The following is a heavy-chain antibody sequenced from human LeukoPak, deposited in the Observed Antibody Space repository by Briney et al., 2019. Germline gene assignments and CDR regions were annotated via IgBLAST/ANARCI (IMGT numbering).Heavy chain of an antibody. D-gene: IGHD6-19*01. CDR1: GFTFSSYA. CDR3: ARGESIGVAGTLEDY. CDR2: ISYDGSNK. Sequence: PGRSLRLSCAASGFTFSSYAMHWVRQAPGKGLEWVAVISYDGSNKYYADSVKGRFTISRDNSKNTRYLQMNSLRAEDRAGYYCARGESIGVAGTLEDYWGQGTLVTVSS. V-gene: IGHV3-30*04. J-gene: IGHJ4*02.